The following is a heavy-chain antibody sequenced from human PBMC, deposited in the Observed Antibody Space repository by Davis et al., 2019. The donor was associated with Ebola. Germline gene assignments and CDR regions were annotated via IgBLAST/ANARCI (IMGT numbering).Heavy chain of an antibody. D-gene: IGHD3-3*01. CDR2: IYYSGST. CDR1: AGSISSSSYY. J-gene: IGHJ6*02. Sequence: PSETLSLTCTVSAGSISSSSYYWGWIRQPPGKGLEWIGSIYYSGSTYYNPSLKSRVTISVDTSKNQFSLKLSSVTAADTAVYYCASGGGVVLRFLLDYYYYGMDVWGQGTTVTVSS. CDR3: ASGGGVVLRFLLDYYYYGMDV. V-gene: IGHV4-39*01.